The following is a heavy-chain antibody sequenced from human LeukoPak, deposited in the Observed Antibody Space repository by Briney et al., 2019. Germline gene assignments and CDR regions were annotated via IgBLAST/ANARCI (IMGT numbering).Heavy chain of an antibody. V-gene: IGHV3-23*01. CDR2: INNDAVAT. Sequence: GGSLRLSCAASGFTFSRYCMTWVRQAPGKGLEWISAINNDAVATYYAGSVKGRFTISRDNSKNTLYLQMNSLRVEDTAVYYCVRDYGDGYTHRGLDHWGQGTLVSVS. J-gene: IGHJ4*02. CDR3: VRDYGDGYTHRGLDH. CDR1: GFTFSRYC. D-gene: IGHD5-24*01.